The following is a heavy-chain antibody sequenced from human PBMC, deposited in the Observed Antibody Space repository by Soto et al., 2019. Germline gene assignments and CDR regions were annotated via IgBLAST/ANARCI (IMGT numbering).Heavy chain of an antibody. V-gene: IGHV1-18*01. CDR3: ARSVADPSSYYYYGMDV. D-gene: IGHD6-19*01. J-gene: IGHJ6*02. CDR1: GYTFTSYG. Sequence: ASVKVSCKASGYTFTSYGISWVRQAPGQGLEWMGWISAYNGNTNYAQKLQGRVTMTTDTSTSTAYMELRSLRSDDTAVYYCARSVADPSSYYYYGMDVWGQGTTVTVSS. CDR2: ISAYNGNT.